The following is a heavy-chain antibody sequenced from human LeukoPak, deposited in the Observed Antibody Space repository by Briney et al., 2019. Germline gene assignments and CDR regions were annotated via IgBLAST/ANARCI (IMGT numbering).Heavy chain of an antibody. CDR2: IKWNGGSP. Sequence: WIREPRGRGLEWVSGIKWNGGSPGYADAVTARFTISRDNATNSLYMQMNSLRAEDMALDYCARDDSGSYYYGYYYYYMDLWGKGTTVTISS. CDR3: ARDDSGSYYYGYYYYYMDL. J-gene: IGHJ6*03. D-gene: IGHD3-22*01. V-gene: IGHV3-20*03.